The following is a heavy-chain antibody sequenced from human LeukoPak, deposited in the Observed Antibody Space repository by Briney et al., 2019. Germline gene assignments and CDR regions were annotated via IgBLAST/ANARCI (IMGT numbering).Heavy chain of an antibody. V-gene: IGHV1-24*01. D-gene: IGHD2/OR15-2a*01. Sequence: ASVKVSFTVSGYTLINLSMHWVRQAPGKGLEWMGSSDPHQTNYARNFQGRLTMTEDTSADTAYMELSSLRSEDTAVYYCASILYGYGLDVWGKGTTVTVSS. J-gene: IGHJ6*04. CDR2: SDPHQT. CDR3: ASILYGYGLDV. CDR1: GYTLINLS.